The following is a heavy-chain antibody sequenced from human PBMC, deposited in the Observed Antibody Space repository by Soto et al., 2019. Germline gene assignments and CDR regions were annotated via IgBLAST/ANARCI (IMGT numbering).Heavy chain of an antibody. Sequence: GGSLRLSCAASGFTFSSYSMNWVRQAPGMGLEWVSYISSDSSTIYYADSVKGRFTISRDSAKNSLYLQMNSLRDEDTAVYYCARYCSGGCNHSPFDYWGQGTLVTVSS. D-gene: IGHD2-15*01. J-gene: IGHJ4*02. V-gene: IGHV3-48*02. CDR3: ARYCSGGCNHSPFDY. CDR1: GFTFSSYS. CDR2: ISSDSSTI.